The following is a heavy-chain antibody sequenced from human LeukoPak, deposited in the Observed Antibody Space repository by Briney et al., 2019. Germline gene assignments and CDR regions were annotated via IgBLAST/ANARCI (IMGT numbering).Heavy chain of an antibody. D-gene: IGHD2-15*01. J-gene: IGHJ4*02. CDR1: GFTFSSYG. Sequence: GGSLRLSCAASGFTFSSYGMSWVRQAPGRGLEWVSGISGSGGTTYYADSVKGRFTISRDNAKNSLYLQMNSLRAEDTAVYYCAREEYCSGGTCYPMLDYWGQGALVTVSS. CDR3: AREEYCSGGTCYPMLDY. V-gene: IGHV3-23*01. CDR2: ISGSGGTT.